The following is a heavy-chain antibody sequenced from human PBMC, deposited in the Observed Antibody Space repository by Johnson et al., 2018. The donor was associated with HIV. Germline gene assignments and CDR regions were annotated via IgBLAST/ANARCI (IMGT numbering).Heavy chain of an antibody. CDR2: IYRDNST. V-gene: IGHV3-66*01. CDR1: GFTVSNNY. Sequence: VQLVESGGGLVQPGGSLRLSCAASGFTVSNNYMNWVRQAPGKGLEWVSLIYRDNSTYYADSVKGRFTISRDNAKNSLYLQMNSLRAEDTAVYYCARDRITYNGNYGGDAFDIWGQGTMVTVSS. D-gene: IGHD1-7*01. J-gene: IGHJ3*02. CDR3: ARDRITYNGNYGGDAFDI.